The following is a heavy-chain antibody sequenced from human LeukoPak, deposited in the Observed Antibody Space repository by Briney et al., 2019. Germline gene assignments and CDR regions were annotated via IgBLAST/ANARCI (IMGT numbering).Heavy chain of an antibody. CDR3: ARAGENYYDLCY. J-gene: IGHJ4*02. Sequence: GASVKVSCKASGYTFTSFYMHWVRQAPGQGLEWMGIFNPSGSSTTYAQKFQGRVTMTRDTSTSIVYMELSSLGSEDTAVYYCARAGENYYDLCYWGQGTLVTVSS. CDR2: FNPSGSST. CDR1: GYTFTSFY. D-gene: IGHD1-26*01. V-gene: IGHV1-46*01.